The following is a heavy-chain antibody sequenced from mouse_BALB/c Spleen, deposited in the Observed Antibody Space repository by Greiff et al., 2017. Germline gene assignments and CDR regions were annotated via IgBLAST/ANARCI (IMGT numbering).Heavy chain of an antibody. Sequence: QVQLQQSGAELVRPGVSVKISCKGSGYTFTDYAMHWVKQSHAKSLEWIGVISTYYGDASYNQKFKGKATMTVDKSSSTAYMELARLTSEDSAIYDCARSYYRYDAMDYWGQGTSVTVSS. D-gene: IGHD2-14*01. V-gene: IGHV1S137*01. J-gene: IGHJ4*01. CDR2: ISTYYGDA. CDR1: GYTFTDYA. CDR3: ARSYYRYDAMDY.